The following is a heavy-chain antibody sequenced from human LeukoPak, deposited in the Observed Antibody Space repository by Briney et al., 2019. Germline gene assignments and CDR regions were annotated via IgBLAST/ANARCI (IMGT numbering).Heavy chain of an antibody. CDR1: GFTFSSYG. CDR3: TSYNWGAVRDY. CDR2: ISPDGSET. D-gene: IGHD7-27*01. J-gene: IGHJ4*02. V-gene: IGHV3-74*01. Sequence: PGGSLRLSCAASGFTFSSYGMSWVRQAPGEGLVWVSRISPDGSETVNADSVKGRFTISRDNAKNTLYLQMSRLRAEDTAVYYCTSYNWGAVRDYWGQGTLVTVSS.